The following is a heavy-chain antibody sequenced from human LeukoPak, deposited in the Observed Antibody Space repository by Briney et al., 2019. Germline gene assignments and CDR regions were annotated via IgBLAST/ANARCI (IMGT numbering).Heavy chain of an antibody. V-gene: IGHV1-2*02. D-gene: IGHD3-22*01. CDR2: INPNSGGT. CDR3: ARALPPLYYYDSSGYYYDY. Sequence: ASVKVSCKASGYTFTGYYMHWVRQAPGQGLEWMGWINPNSGGTNYAQKFQGRVTMTRDTSISTAYMELSRLRSDDTAVYYCARALPPLYYYDSSGYYYDYWGQGTLVTVS. J-gene: IGHJ4*02. CDR1: GYTFTGYY.